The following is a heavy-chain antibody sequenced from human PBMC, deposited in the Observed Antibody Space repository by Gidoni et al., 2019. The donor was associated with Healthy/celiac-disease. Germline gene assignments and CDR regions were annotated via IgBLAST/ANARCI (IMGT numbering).Heavy chain of an antibody. D-gene: IGHD1-26*01. Sequence: EVQLLESGGGLVQPGGSLRLSCAASGFPFSSYAMSWVRQAPGKGLGWVSAISGSGGSTYYADSVKVRFTISRDNSKNTLYLQMNSLRAEDTAVYYCAKDGRGGSYYNYWGQGTLVTVSS. V-gene: IGHV3-23*01. CDR3: AKDGRGGSYYNY. CDR1: GFPFSSYA. J-gene: IGHJ4*02. CDR2: ISGSGGST.